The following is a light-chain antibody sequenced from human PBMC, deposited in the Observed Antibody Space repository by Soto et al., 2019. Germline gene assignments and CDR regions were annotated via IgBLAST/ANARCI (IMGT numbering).Light chain of an antibody. CDR1: SANIGTNT. J-gene: IGLJ2*01. CDR3: ATWDDSLNGVV. Sequence: QSVLTGPPAASGTPGQRVSMSCSGGSANIGTNTVNWYQHLPGTAPKLLIFSNDERPSGVPDLFSGSKSGTSASLAISGLQSDDEADYYCATWDDSLNGVVFGGGTKVTV. V-gene: IGLV1-44*01. CDR2: SND.